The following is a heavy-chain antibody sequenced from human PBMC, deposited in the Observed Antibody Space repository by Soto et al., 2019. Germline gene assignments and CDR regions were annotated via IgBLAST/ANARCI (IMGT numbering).Heavy chain of an antibody. V-gene: IGHV1-8*01. CDR3: ARGPKNWGFGDY. D-gene: IGHD3-16*01. Sequence: APVKVSCKASGYTFTSYDINWVRQATGQGLGWMGWMNPNSGNTGYAQKFQCRVTMTRNTSISTAYLELSRLRAEDPEVYYCARGPKNWGFGDYWGQGTLVTVSS. CDR1: GYTFTSYD. CDR2: MNPNSGNT. J-gene: IGHJ4*02.